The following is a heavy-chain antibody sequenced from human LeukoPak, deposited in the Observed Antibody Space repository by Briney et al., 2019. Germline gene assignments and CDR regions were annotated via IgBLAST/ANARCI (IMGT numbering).Heavy chain of an antibody. V-gene: IGHV4-28*01. CDR1: GYSISSSNW. Sequence: SETLSLTCAASGYSISSSNWWGWIRQPPGKGLEWIGYIYYSGSTYYNPSLKSRVTMSVDTSKNQFSLKLSSVTAVDTAVYYCATYGDQAPFDYWGQGTLVTVSS. CDR3: ATYGDQAPFDY. CDR2: IYYSGST. D-gene: IGHD4-17*01. J-gene: IGHJ4*02.